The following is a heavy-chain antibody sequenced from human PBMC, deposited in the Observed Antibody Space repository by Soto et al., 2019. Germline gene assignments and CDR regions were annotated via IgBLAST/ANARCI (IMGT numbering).Heavy chain of an antibody. D-gene: IGHD2-21*02. CDR1: GGSISRYY. CDR2: LYNTGST. CDR3: ARDLWGYCGTDCYPLDV. J-gene: IGHJ6*02. V-gene: IGHV4-59*01. Sequence: PSETLSLTCTVSGGSISRYYWSWIRQPPGKGLEWIGYLYNTGSTIYNPSLKSRVTISVDTSKNQFSLKLNSVTAADTAVYYCARDLWGYCGTDCYPLDVWGQRTTVTVSS.